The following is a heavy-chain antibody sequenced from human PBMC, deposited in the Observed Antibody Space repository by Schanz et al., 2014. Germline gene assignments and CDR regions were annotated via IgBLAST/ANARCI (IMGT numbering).Heavy chain of an antibody. Sequence: QVQLVQSGAEVKKPRASVKVSCKASGYTFTSYGINWVRQAPGQGLEWMGWISAYNGNTNYAQKLQGRVTITADRSTSTAYMELSSLRSEDTAVYYCARGYGDSPTDFWGQGTLVTVSS. D-gene: IGHD4-17*01. J-gene: IGHJ4*02. CDR1: GYTFTSYG. CDR2: ISAYNGNT. CDR3: ARGYGDSPTDF. V-gene: IGHV1-18*01.